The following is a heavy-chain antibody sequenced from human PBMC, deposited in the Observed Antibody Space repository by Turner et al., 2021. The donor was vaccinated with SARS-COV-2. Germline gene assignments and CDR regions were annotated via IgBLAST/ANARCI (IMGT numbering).Heavy chain of an antibody. CDR2: MSPNSGNT. D-gene: IGHD3-16*02. V-gene: IGHV1-8*01. Sequence: QVQLVQSGAEVKKPGASVKVSCKASGYTFTNYDINWVRQATGQGLEWMGWMSPNSGNTGYARKFQGRVTMTRNPSISTAYMELSSLRSEDTAVYYCARGMFRFGGVIVRPFDYWGQGTLVSVSS. J-gene: IGHJ4*02. CDR3: ARGMFRFGGVIVRPFDY. CDR1: GYTFTNYD.